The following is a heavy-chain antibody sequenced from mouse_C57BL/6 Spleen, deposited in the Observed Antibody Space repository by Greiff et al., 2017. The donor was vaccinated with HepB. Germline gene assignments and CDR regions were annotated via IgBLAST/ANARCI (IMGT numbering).Heavy chain of an antibody. CDR1: GYAFTNYL. CDR3: ARSDYGSGYDWYFDV. CDR2: INPGSGGT. Sequence: VQLQQSGAELVRPGTSVKVSCKASGYAFTNYLIEWVKQRPGQGLEWIGVINPGSGGTNYNEKFKGKATLTADKSSSTAYMQLSSLTSEDSAVYFCARSDYGSGYDWYFDVWGTGTTVTVSS. D-gene: IGHD1-1*01. V-gene: IGHV1-54*01. J-gene: IGHJ1*03.